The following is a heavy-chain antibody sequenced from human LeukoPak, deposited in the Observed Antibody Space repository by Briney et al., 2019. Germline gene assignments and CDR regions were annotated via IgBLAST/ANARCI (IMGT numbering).Heavy chain of an antibody. CDR2: INPNSGGT. Sequence: GASMKVSCKASGYTFTGYYMHWVRQAPGQGLEWMGWINPNSGGTNYAQKFQGRVTMTRDTSISTAYMELSRLRSDDTAVYYCARGPSWAVAGRVPNWFDPWGQGTLVTVSS. D-gene: IGHD6-19*01. J-gene: IGHJ5*02. CDR3: ARGPSWAVAGRVPNWFDP. CDR1: GYTFTGYY. V-gene: IGHV1-2*02.